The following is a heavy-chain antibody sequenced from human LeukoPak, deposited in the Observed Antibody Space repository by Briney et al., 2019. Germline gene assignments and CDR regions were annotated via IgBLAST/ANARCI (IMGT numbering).Heavy chain of an antibody. D-gene: IGHD1-26*01. CDR3: ASSGSYFDY. CDR2: IKGDGSST. Sequence: GGSLRLSCAASGFTFSTYWMHWVRQAPGKGLVWVARIKGDGSSTIYADSVKGRFTISRDNAKNSLYLQMNSLRAEDTAVYYCASSGSYFDYWGQGTLVTVSS. CDR1: GFTFSTYW. J-gene: IGHJ4*02. V-gene: IGHV3-74*01.